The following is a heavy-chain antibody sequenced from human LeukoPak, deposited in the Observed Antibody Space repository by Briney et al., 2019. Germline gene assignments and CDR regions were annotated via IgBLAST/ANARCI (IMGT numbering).Heavy chain of an antibody. Sequence: SETLSLTCTVSGGSISSYYWSWIRQPPGKGLEWIGYIYYSGSTNYNPSLKGRVTISVDTSKNQFSLKLSSVTAADTAVYYCARTITIRGLTFDYWGQGTLVTVSS. D-gene: IGHD3-10*01. J-gene: IGHJ4*02. V-gene: IGHV4-59*01. CDR3: ARTITIRGLTFDY. CDR2: IYYSGST. CDR1: GGSISSYY.